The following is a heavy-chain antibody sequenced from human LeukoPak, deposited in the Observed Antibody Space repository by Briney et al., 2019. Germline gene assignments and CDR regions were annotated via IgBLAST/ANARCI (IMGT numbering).Heavy chain of an antibody. J-gene: IGHJ4*02. V-gene: IGHV3-23*01. CDR1: GLTFSSYA. CDR3: AKAHTYCSSTSCYPDY. D-gene: IGHD2-2*01. CDR2: ISGSGGST. Sequence: GGSLRLSCAASGLTFSSYAMSWVRQAPGKGLEWVSAISGSGGSTYYADSVKGRFTISRDNSKNTLYLQMNSLRAEDTAVYYCAKAHTYCSSTSCYPDYWGQGTLVTVSS.